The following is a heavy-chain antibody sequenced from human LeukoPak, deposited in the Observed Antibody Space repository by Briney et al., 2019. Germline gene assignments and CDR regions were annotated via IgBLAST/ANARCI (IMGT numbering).Heavy chain of an antibody. CDR3: AKEAVKQQLVPFMNWFDP. J-gene: IGHJ5*02. V-gene: IGHV3-30*18. CDR2: ISYDGSNK. D-gene: IGHD6-13*01. Sequence: GGSLRLSCAASGFTFSSYGMHWVRQAPGKGLEWVAVISYDGSNKYYADSVKGRFTISRDNSKNTLYLQMNSLRAEDTAVYYCAKEAVKQQLVPFMNWFDPWGQGTLVTVSS. CDR1: GFTFSSYG.